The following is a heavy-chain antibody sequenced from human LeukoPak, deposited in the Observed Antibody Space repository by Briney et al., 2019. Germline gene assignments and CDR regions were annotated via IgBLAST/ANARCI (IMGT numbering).Heavy chain of an antibody. CDR1: GYTFTGYY. CDR3: ARDLSVVVVAANY. CDR2: INPNSGGT. J-gene: IGHJ4*02. V-gene: IGHV1-2*06. D-gene: IGHD2-15*01. Sequence: ASVKVSCKASGYTFTGYYTHWVRQAPGQGLEWMGRINPNSGGTNYAQKFQGRVTMTRDTSISTAYMELSRLRSDDTAVYYCARDLSVVVVAANYWGQGTLVTVSS.